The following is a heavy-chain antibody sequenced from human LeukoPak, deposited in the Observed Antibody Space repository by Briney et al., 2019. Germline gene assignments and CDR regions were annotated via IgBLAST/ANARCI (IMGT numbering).Heavy chain of an antibody. CDR2: ISTYNGNT. V-gene: IGHV1-18*04. Sequence: ASVKVSCKASGYTFTSYGISWVRQAPGQGLEWMGWISTYNGNTNYAQKLQGRVTMTTDTSTSTAYMELRSLRSDDTAVYYCAREYHYYGSGRAFDYWGQGTLVTVSS. CDR3: AREYHYYGSGRAFDY. CDR1: GYTFTSYG. J-gene: IGHJ4*02. D-gene: IGHD3-10*01.